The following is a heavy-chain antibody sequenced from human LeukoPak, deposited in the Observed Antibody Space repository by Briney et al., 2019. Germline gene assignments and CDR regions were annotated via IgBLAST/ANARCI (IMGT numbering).Heavy chain of an antibody. CDR2: ISSSGSTL. CDR1: GFSFRDFG. J-gene: IGHJ6*03. D-gene: IGHD6-6*01. V-gene: IGHV3-48*01. CDR3: ARGYSTSSYSHYYYYMDV. Sequence: GGSLRLSCAASGFSFRDFGMNWVRQAPGKGLQWLSYISSSGSTLFYEDSVKGRFTISRDNVNNSLYLQMNSLGVDDMGVYYCARGYSTSSYSHYYYYMDVWGKGTMVAVSS.